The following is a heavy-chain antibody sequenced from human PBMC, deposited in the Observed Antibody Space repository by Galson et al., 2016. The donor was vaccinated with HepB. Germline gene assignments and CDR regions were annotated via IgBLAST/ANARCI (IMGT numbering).Heavy chain of an antibody. J-gene: IGHJ4*02. Sequence: SLRLSCAASGFTVSSNYMSWVRQAPGKGLEWVSVIYPGGDTYYADSVKGRFTISRDNSKNTLYLQMDSLRAEDTAVYYCAHKHGWYGKGYFDYWGQGTLATVSS. D-gene: IGHD6-19*01. CDR2: IYPGGDT. CDR3: AHKHGWYGKGYFDY. CDR1: GFTVSSNY. V-gene: IGHV3-66*01.